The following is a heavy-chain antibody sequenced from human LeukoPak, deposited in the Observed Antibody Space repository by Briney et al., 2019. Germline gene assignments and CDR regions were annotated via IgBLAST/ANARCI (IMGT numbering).Heavy chain of an antibody. CDR3: AIHQGYCSGGSCAGFDY. CDR2: IYYSGST. D-gene: IGHD2-15*01. J-gene: IGHJ4*02. Sequence: SETLSLTCTVSGGSISSSSYYWGWIRQPPGKGLEWIGSIYYSGSTYYNPSLKSRVTISVDTSKNQFSLKLSSVTAADTAVYYCAIHQGYCSGGSCAGFDYWGQGTLVTVSS. CDR1: GGSISSSSYY. V-gene: IGHV4-39*01.